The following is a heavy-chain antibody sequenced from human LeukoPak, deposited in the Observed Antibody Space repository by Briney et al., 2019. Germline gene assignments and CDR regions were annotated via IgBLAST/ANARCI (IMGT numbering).Heavy chain of an antibody. CDR3: AREYDILTGFNWFDP. D-gene: IGHD3-9*01. Sequence: GGSLRLSCAASGFTFSSYSMNWVRQAPEKGLEWVSSISSSSSYIYYADSVKGRFTISRDNAKNSLYLQMNSLRAEDTAVYYCAREYDILTGFNWFDPWGQGTLVTVSS. CDR1: GFTFSSYS. CDR2: ISSSSSYI. V-gene: IGHV3-21*01. J-gene: IGHJ5*02.